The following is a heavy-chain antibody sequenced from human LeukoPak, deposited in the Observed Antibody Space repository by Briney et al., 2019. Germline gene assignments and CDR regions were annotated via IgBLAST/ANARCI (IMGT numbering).Heavy chain of an antibody. CDR2: ISYDGSNK. J-gene: IGHJ6*02. V-gene: IGHV3-30*04. CDR1: GFTFSSYA. D-gene: IGHD3-22*01. CDR3: ASYYYDSSGYPLVAREQLYYYYYYGMDV. Sequence: GGSLRLSCAASGFTFSSYAMHWVRQAPGKGLEWAAVISYDGSNKYYADSVKGRFTISRDNSKNTLYLQMNSLRAEDTAVYYCASYYYDSSGYPLVAREQLYYYYYYGMDVWGQGTTVTVSS.